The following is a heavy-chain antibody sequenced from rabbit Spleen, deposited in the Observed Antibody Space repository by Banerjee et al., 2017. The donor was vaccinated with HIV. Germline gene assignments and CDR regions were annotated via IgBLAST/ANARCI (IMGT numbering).Heavy chain of an antibody. CDR2: INAVTGKA. V-gene: IGHV1S45*01. J-gene: IGHJ6*01. CDR1: GFSFSNKAV. CDR3: ARDLTGAIGWNFGW. D-gene: IGHD4-1*01. Sequence: QEQLVESGGGLVKPEGSLKLSCTASGFSFSNKAVMCWVRQAPGKGLEWIACINAVTGKAVYASWAKGRYTFSKTPSTTVTLEMTSLTAADTATYFCARDLTGAIGWNFGWWGPGTLVTVS.